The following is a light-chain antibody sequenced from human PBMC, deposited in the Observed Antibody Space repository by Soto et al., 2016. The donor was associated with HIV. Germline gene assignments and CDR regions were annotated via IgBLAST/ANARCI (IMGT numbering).Light chain of an antibody. J-gene: IGKJ2*01. CDR1: QSINNY. CDR3: QQSYSTLPYT. Sequence: DIQMTQSPSSLSASVGDRVTITCRASQSINNYLNWYQQKPGKAPKLLIYAASSLQSGVPSRFSGSGSGTDFTLIISSLQPEDFATYYCQQSYSTLPYTFGQGTKLEI. CDR2: AAS. V-gene: IGKV1-39*01.